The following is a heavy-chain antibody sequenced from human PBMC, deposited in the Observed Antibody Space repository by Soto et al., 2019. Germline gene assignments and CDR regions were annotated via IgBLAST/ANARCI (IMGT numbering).Heavy chain of an antibody. V-gene: IGHV1-69*02. CDR2: IIPILGIA. Sequence: QVQLVQSGAEVKKPGSSVKVSCKASGGTFSSYTISWVRQAPGQGLEWMGRIIPILGIANYAQKFQGRVTITADKCTSTAYMELSSLRSEDTAVYYCALWNADYDMLTGSDKGAFDIWGQGTMVTVSS. J-gene: IGHJ3*02. D-gene: IGHD3-9*01. CDR1: GGTFSSYT. CDR3: ALWNADYDMLTGSDKGAFDI.